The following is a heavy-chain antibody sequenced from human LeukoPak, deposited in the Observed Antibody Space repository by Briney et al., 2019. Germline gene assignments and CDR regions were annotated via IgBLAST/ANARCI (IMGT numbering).Heavy chain of an antibody. J-gene: IGHJ4*02. V-gene: IGHV3-23*01. Sequence: GGSLRLSCAASGFTFSSYAMSWVRQAPGKGLEWVSAISGSDGSTYYADSVKGRFTISRDNSKNTLYLQMNSLRAEDTAVYYCATARGIISSSWFDYWGQGTLVTVSS. CDR2: ISGSDGST. D-gene: IGHD6-13*01. CDR3: ATARGIISSSWFDY. CDR1: GFTFSSYA.